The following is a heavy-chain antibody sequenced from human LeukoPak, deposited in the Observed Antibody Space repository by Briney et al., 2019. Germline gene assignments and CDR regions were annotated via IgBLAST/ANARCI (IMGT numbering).Heavy chain of an antibody. CDR2: IIPIFGTA. CDR3: ARGTATAIQTHFDY. CDR1: GGTFSSYA. D-gene: IGHD2-21*02. Sequence: SVKVSCKASGGTFSSYAISWVRQAPGQGLEWMGGIIPIFGTANYAQKFQGRVTITTDESTSTAYMELGSLRSEDTAVYYCARGTATAIQTHFDYWGQATLVSDSS. J-gene: IGHJ4*02. V-gene: IGHV1-69*05.